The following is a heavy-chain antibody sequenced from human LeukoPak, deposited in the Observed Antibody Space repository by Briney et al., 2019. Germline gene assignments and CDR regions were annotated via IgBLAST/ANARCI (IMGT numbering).Heavy chain of an antibody. D-gene: IGHD4-11*01. V-gene: IGHV3-7*01. CDR3: ARLLGSVTTYDY. J-gene: IGHJ4*02. CDR1: GFIFSDYW. Sequence: GGSLRLSCAASGFIFSDYWMSWVRQAPGKGLEWVATLWPAGGTVHYMDSVQGRFTISRDNAENSLYLQMSSLRVEDTAVYYCARLLGSVTTYDYWGQGTLVTVSS. CDR2: LWPAGGTV.